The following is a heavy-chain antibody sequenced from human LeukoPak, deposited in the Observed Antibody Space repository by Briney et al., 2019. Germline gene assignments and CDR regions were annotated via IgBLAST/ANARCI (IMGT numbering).Heavy chain of an antibody. Sequence: GGSLRLSCAASGFTFSSYAMSWVRQAPGKGLEWVSAISGSGGSTYYADSVKGRFTISRDNSKNTLYLQMNSLRAEDTAVYYCAKYTPPLRYFDWLLSRAFDYWGQGTLVTVSS. J-gene: IGHJ4*02. CDR1: GFTFSSYA. D-gene: IGHD3-9*01. CDR3: AKYTPPLRYFDWLLSRAFDY. V-gene: IGHV3-23*01. CDR2: ISGSGGST.